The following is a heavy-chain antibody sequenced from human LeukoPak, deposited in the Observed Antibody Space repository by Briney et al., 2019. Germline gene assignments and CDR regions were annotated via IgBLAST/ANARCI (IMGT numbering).Heavy chain of an antibody. V-gene: IGHV3-21*01. CDR3: ARVRSGWYEDY. CDR2: IDSSSGYI. D-gene: IGHD6-19*01. J-gene: IGHJ4*02. Sequence: PGGSLRLSCAASGFTFGTYAMSWVRQPPGKGLEWVSSIDSSSGYISYADSVKGRFTISRDSARNSLFLQMSSLRDDDTAVYYCARVRSGWYEDYWGQGTLVTVSS. CDR1: GFTFGTYA.